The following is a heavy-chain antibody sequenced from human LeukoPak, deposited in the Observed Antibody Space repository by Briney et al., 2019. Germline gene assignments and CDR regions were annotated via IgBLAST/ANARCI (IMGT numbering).Heavy chain of an antibody. Sequence: GGTLRLSCAASGFTFSSYGMSWVRQAPGKGLEWVSGISSSGSTIYYADSVKGRFTISRDNAKNSLYLQMNSLRAEDTAVYYCARDRYDLLTGSHSAFDYWGQGTLVTVSS. V-gene: IGHV3-48*04. J-gene: IGHJ4*02. D-gene: IGHD3-9*01. CDR2: ISSSGSTI. CDR1: GFTFSSYG. CDR3: ARDRYDLLTGSHSAFDY.